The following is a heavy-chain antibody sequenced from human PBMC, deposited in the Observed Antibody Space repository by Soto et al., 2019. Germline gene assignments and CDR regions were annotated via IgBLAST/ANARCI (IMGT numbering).Heavy chain of an antibody. J-gene: IGHJ3*02. CDR2: IYYSGST. CDR3: ARAPRILGDAFDI. D-gene: IGHD2-15*01. CDR1: GGSISSYY. V-gene: IGHV4-59*01. Sequence: SETLSLTCTVSGGSISSYYWSWIRQPPGKGLEWIGYIYYSGSTNYNPSLKSRVTISVDTSKNQFSLKLSSVTAADTATYYCARAPRILGDAFDIWGQGTMVTVSS.